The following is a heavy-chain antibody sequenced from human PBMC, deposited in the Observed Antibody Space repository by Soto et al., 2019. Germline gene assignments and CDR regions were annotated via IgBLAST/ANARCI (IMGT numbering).Heavy chain of an antibody. CDR2: INPNSGGT. CDR3: ARGLFMITFGGVIVNHDAFDI. CDR1: GYTFTGYY. Sequence: ASVKVSCKASGYTFTGYYMHWVRQAPGQGLEWMGWINPNSGGTNYAQKFQGWVTMTRDTSISTAYMELSRLRSDDTAVYYCARGLFMITFGGVIVNHDAFDIWCQGTMVTVSS. J-gene: IGHJ3*02. V-gene: IGHV1-2*04. D-gene: IGHD3-16*02.